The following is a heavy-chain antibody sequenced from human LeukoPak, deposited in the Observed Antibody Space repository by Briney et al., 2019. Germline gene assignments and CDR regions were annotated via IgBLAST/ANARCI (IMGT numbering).Heavy chain of an antibody. CDR3: ARDVLPFDH. CDR2: INHDGSEK. CDR1: GFTFRSYW. J-gene: IGHJ4*02. V-gene: IGHV3-7*03. Sequence: QSGGSLRLSCAASGFTFRSYWMSWVRQAPGKGLEWVANINHDGSEKYYVDFVKGRFTISRDNAKKSLYLQMNSLRAEDTAVYYGARDVLPFDHWGQGILVTVSS. D-gene: IGHD2-8*01.